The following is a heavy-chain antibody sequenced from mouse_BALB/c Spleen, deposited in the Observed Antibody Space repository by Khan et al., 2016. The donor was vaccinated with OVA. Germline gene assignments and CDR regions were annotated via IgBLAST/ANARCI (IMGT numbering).Heavy chain of an antibody. CDR3: ASSNYYGSSLYAMDY. CDR1: GYTFTSYW. Sequence: DLVKPGASVRLSCQASGYTFTSYWINWIKQRPGQGLEWIGRIAPGSGNTSYNEMFKGTATLTVDTSSSTAYIQLSSLSSEDSADYFCASSNYYGSSLYAMDYWGQGTSVNVSS. J-gene: IGHJ4*01. CDR2: IAPGSGNT. V-gene: IGHV1S41*01. D-gene: IGHD1-1*01.